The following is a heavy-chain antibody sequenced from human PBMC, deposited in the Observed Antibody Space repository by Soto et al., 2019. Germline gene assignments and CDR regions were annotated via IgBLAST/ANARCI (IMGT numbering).Heavy chain of an antibody. J-gene: IGHJ4*02. V-gene: IGHV1-18*01. CDR2: ISTYNGNT. CDR1: GYTFTTYG. CDR3: ARGPTDYYDNSGNYFLDY. Sequence: QVQLVQSGAEVKKPGASVKFSCKASGYTFTTYGMSWVRQAPGQGLDWMGWISTYNGNTKYAERLQGRVTMTTDTTTSTAYMELRSLRSDDTAVYYFARGPTDYYDNSGNYFLDYWGKGTLVTVSS. D-gene: IGHD3-22*01.